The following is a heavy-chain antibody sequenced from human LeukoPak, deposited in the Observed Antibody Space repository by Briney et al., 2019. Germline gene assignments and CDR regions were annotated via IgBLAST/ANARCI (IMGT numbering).Heavy chain of an antibody. CDR3: AKVKRGEYDFWSGYYEIYYYYGMDV. CDR1: GFTFSSYA. D-gene: IGHD3-3*01. Sequence: GGSLRLSCAASGFTFSSYAMHWVRQAPGRGLEWVSAISGSGGSTYYADSVKGWFTISRDNSKNTLYLQMNSLRAEDTAVYYCAKVKRGEYDFWSGYYEIYYYYGMDVWGQGTTVTVSS. CDR2: ISGSGGST. V-gene: IGHV3-23*01. J-gene: IGHJ6*02.